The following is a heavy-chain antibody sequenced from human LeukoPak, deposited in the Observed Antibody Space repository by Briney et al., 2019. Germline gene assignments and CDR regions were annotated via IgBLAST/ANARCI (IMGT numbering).Heavy chain of an antibody. J-gene: IGHJ4*02. V-gene: IGHV4-30-4*01. CDR2: IYYSGST. CDR3: ARRLLYSAPFDY. Sequence: SETLSLTCTVSGGSISSGDYYWSWIRQPPGKGLEWIGYIYYSGSTYYNPSLKSRVTISVDTSKNQFSLKLSSVTAADTAVYYCARRLLYSAPFDYWGQGTLVTVSS. D-gene: IGHD3-3*01. CDR1: GGSISSGDYY.